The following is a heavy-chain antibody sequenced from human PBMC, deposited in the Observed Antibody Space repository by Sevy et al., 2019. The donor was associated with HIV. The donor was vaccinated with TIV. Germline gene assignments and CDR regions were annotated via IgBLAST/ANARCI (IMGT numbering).Heavy chain of an antibody. CDR3: ARGPDCGGDCDVGIYYPLDV. D-gene: IGHD2-21*02. V-gene: IGHV3-48*02. CDR2: TSGNSGAI. J-gene: IGHJ6*02. Sequence: QLGGSLRLSCTVSGFIFSRYSMNWVRQAPGKGLEWISYTSGNSGAIYYPDSVKGRFTVSRDNANNALFLQMSSLKDDDTAVYYCARGPDCGGDCDVGIYYPLDVRGQGTTVTVSS. CDR1: GFIFSRYS.